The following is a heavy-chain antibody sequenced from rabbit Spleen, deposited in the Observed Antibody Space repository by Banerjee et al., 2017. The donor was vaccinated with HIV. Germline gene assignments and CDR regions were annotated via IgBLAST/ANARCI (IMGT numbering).Heavy chain of an antibody. D-gene: IGHD8-1*01. V-gene: IGHV1S45*01. CDR2: INTATGKA. CDR3: ARDTGTSFSTYGMDL. CDR1: GFSFSDRDV. J-gene: IGHJ6*01. Sequence: QEQLEESGGGLVKPEGSLTLTCKASGFSFSDRDVMCWVRQAPGKGLEWIACINTATGKAVYANWAKGRFTISKTSSTTVTLQMTSLTVADTATYFCARDTGTSFSTYGMDLWGPGTLVTVS.